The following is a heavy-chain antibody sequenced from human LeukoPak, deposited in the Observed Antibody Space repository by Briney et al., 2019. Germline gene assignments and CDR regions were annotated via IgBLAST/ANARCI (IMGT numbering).Heavy chain of an antibody. CDR3: AKGLAAGSQYFDY. J-gene: IGHJ4*02. V-gene: IGHV3-23*01. Sequence: GGSLRLSCAASGFTFSTYGMSWVRQAPGKGLEWVSAVGSDGINTAYADSVKGRFTISRDNSKNTLYLQLSSLRAEDTAVYYCAKGLAAGSQYFDYWGQGTLVTVSS. D-gene: IGHD6-25*01. CDR2: VGSDGINT. CDR1: GFTFSTYG.